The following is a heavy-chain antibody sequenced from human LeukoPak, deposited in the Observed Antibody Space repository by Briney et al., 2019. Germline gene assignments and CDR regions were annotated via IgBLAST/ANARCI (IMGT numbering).Heavy chain of an antibody. CDR1: GGSISSGSYS. CDR2: IYHSGST. CDR3: VRESGDAFDY. J-gene: IGHJ4*02. V-gene: IGHV4-30-2*01. Sequence: SQTLSLTCAVSGGSISSGSYSWSWIRQPPGKGLEWIGYIYHSGSTYYNPSLKSRVTISVDRSKNQFSLKLSSVTAADTAVYYCVRESGDAFDYWGQGTLVTVSS. D-gene: IGHD4-17*01.